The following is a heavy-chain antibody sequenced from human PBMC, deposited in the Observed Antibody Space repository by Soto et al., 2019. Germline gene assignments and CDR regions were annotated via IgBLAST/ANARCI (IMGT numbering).Heavy chain of an antibody. CDR1: GGTFGTYG. Sequence: ASVKVSCKTSGGTFGTYGIGWARQAPGQGLEWMGWISAYNGNTNYAQKLQGRVTMTTDTSTSTAYMELRSLRSDDTAVYYCARDRGFVVRAPPVDYWGRG. CDR2: ISAYNGNT. CDR3: ARDRGFVVRAPPVDY. J-gene: IGHJ4*02. D-gene: IGHD3-10*01. V-gene: IGHV1-18*01.